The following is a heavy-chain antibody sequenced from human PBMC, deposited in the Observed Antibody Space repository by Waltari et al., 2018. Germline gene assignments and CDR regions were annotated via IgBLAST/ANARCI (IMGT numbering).Heavy chain of an antibody. CDR3: AKSQRRPLVLYGLDV. CDR2: ISSSGADT. Sequence: EEQMLESGGGLVQPGGSLRLSCTGSGFPFSTFAMNWFRQVPGKGLEWVSTISSSGADTYYADSVKDRFTISRDNSAETFYLEMNNLRVGDTAMYYCAKSQRRPLVLYGLDVWGQGTAVTVSS. V-gene: IGHV3-23*01. CDR1: GFPFSTFA. J-gene: IGHJ6*02. D-gene: IGHD2-8*02.